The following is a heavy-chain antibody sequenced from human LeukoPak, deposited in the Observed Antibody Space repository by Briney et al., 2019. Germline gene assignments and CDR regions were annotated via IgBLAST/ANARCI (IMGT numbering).Heavy chain of an antibody. CDR2: INPNSGGT. V-gene: IGHV1-2*02. Sequence: ASVKVSCKASGYTFTGHYMHWVRQAPGQGLEWMGWINPNSGGTNYAQKFQGRVTMTRDTSISTAFMELSRLRSDGTAVYYCARGVTIFGVAYNWFDPWGQGTLVTVSS. CDR3: ARGVTIFGVAYNWFDP. CDR1: GYTFTGHY. D-gene: IGHD3-3*01. J-gene: IGHJ5*02.